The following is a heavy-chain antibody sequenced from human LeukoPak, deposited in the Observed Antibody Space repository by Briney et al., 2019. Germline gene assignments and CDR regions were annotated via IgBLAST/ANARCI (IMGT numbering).Heavy chain of an antibody. V-gene: IGHV3-23*01. CDR3: AKGGVRGDDAVFDH. J-gene: IGHJ4*02. CDR1: GFTFVGNA. D-gene: IGHD3-10*02. CDR2: VNGSGGSS. Sequence: PGGSLRLSCATSGFTFVGNAMSWVRQAPGKGLEWVSGVNGSGGSSHYADSVKGRFTISVDNATNTLHLQMNSLIAEDTAVYYCAKGGVRGDDAVFDHWGQGTLVTVSS.